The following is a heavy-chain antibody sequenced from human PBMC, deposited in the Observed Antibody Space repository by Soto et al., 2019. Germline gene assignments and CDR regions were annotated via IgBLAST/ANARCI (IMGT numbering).Heavy chain of an antibody. V-gene: IGHV3-21*01. CDR1: GFPFSTYS. CDR2: LSSSSDYI. J-gene: IGHJ5*02. Sequence: EVQLVESGGGLVKPGGSLRLSCAATGFPFSTYSMNWVRQAPGKGLEWVSSLSSSSDYIYYADSVKGRFTISRDNAKNSLYLQMNGLSYEDTAVYYCASGGTTGTTATSCFDPWGQGTLVTVSS. CDR3: ASGGTTGTTATSCFDP. D-gene: IGHD1-1*01.